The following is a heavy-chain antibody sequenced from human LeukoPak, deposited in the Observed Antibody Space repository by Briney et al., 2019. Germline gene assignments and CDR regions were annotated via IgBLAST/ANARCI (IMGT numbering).Heavy chain of an antibody. Sequence: GGSLRLSCAASGFTFSAYWMHWVRQAPGKGLVWVSRINGEGRSTSYADSVKGRFTISRDNAENTLYLQMNSLRAEDTAVYYCAREANSGYSSGDDAFDISGQGTMVTVSS. J-gene: IGHJ3*02. V-gene: IGHV3-74*01. CDR1: GFTFSAYW. D-gene: IGHD6-19*01. CDR2: INGEGRST. CDR3: AREANSGYSSGDDAFDI.